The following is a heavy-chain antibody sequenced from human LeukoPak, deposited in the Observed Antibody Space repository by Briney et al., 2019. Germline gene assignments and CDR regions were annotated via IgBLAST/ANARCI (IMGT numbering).Heavy chain of an antibody. CDR3: ARGPALFTMVRGVIDFNY. D-gene: IGHD3-10*01. Sequence: ASVKVSCKASGYTFTSYGISWVRQAPGQGLEWMGWISAYNGNTNYAQKLQGRVTMTTDTSTSTAYMELRSLRSDDTAVYYCARGPALFTMVRGVIDFNYWGQGTLVTVSS. CDR1: GYTFTSYG. J-gene: IGHJ4*02. CDR2: ISAYNGNT. V-gene: IGHV1-18*04.